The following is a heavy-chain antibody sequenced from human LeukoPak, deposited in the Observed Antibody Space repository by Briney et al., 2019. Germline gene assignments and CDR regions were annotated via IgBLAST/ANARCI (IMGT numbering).Heavy chain of an antibody. CDR1: GFTFSSYW. D-gene: IGHD3-22*01. J-gene: IGHJ3*02. Sequence: PGGSLRLSCAASGFTFSSYWMHWVRQAPGRGLEWVSGISASGTRTYYTDSVRGRFTFSRDNSKDTLYLQMNSLRAEDTAVYYCAKTHYERSGYFPDAFDIWGQGTMVTVSS. CDR3: AKTHYERSGYFPDAFDI. CDR2: ISASGTRT. V-gene: IGHV3-23*01.